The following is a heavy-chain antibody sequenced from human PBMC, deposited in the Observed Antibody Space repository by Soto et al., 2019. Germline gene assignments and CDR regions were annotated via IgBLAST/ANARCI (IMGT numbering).Heavy chain of an antibody. V-gene: IGHV3-15*01. CDR3: TSLNLYDIVATITENYFDY. D-gene: IGHD5-12*01. CDR1: GFTFSNAW. J-gene: IGHJ4*02. CDR2: IKSKTDGGTT. Sequence: GGSLRLSCAASGFTFSNAWMSWVRQAPGKGLEWVGRIKSKTDGGTTDYAAPVKGRFTISRDDSKNTLYLQMNSLKTEDTAVYYCTSLNLYDIVATITENYFDYWGQGTLVTVSS.